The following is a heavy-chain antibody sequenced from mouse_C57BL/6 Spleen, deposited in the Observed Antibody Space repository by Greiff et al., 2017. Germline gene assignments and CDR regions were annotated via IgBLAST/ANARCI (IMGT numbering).Heavy chain of an antibody. CDR3: ARNDGYWGFAY. V-gene: IGHV1-47*01. CDR2: FHPYNDDT. J-gene: IGHJ3*01. CDR1: GYTFTTYP. D-gene: IGHD2-3*01. Sequence: VKLMESGAELVKPGASVKMSCKASGYTFTTYPIEWMKQNHGKSLEWIGNFHPYNDDTKYNEKFKGKATLTVEKSSSTVYLELRRLTSDDSAVYYCARNDGYWGFAYWGQGTLVTVSA.